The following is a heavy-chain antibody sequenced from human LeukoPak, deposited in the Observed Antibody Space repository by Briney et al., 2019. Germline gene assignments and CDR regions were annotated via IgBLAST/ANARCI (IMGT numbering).Heavy chain of an antibody. J-gene: IGHJ6*02. D-gene: IGHD6-13*01. V-gene: IGHV3-23*01. CDR3: AKAASSSWPSYYYGMDV. Sequence: SGGSLRLSCAASGFIFSSYSMSWVRQAPGKGLEWVSVITGSGGSTYYADSVKGRFTISKDNSKNTVYLQMSSLRVDDTAVYYCAKAASSSWPSYYYGMDVWGQGTTVTVSS. CDR2: ITGSGGST. CDR1: GFIFSSYS.